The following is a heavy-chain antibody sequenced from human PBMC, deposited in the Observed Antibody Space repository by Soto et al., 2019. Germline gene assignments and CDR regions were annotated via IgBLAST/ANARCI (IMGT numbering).Heavy chain of an antibody. CDR1: GGTFSSYA. V-gene: IGHV1-69*12. J-gene: IGHJ6*02. Sequence: QVQLVQSGAEVKKPGSSVKVSCKASGGTFSSYAISWVRQAPGQGLEWMGGIIPIFGTANYAQKFQGRVTITADESTSTAYMELSSMRAGDTAVYYCASPPGDCSGGSCPYYYYGMDVWGQGTTVTVSS. CDR3: ASPPGDCSGGSCPYYYYGMDV. CDR2: IIPIFGTA. D-gene: IGHD2-15*01.